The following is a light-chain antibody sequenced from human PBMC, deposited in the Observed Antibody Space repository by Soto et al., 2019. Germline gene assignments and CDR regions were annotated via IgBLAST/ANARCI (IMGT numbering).Light chain of an antibody. CDR2: EVS. V-gene: IGLV2-14*01. CDR1: SSDVGGYNY. J-gene: IGLJ3*02. CDR3: SSYTSSSSWV. Sequence: QYALTQPASVSGSPGQSITISCTGTSSDVGGYNYVSWYQQHPGKAPKLMIYEVSNRPSGVSNRFSGSKSGNTASLTISGLQAEDEADYYCSSYTSSSSWVSGGGTKVTVL.